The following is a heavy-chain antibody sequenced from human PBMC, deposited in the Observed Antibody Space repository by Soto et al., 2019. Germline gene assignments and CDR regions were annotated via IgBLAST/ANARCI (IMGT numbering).Heavy chain of an antibody. CDR3: ASGRGAAGSYYHYGMDV. CDR1: VGSFNGYY. Sequence: QVQLQQWGAGLLKPSETLSLTCAVYVGSFNGYYWSWIRQPPGKGPEWIGEINESGSTIYSPSLTGRVTISVDTSKKQISLKLRSVTAADTAVYYCASGRGAAGSYYHYGMDVWGQGTTVIVSS. V-gene: IGHV4-34*02. D-gene: IGHD6-13*01. J-gene: IGHJ6*02. CDR2: INESGST.